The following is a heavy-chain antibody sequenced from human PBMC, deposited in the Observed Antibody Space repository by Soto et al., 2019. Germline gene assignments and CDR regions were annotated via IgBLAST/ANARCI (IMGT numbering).Heavy chain of an antibody. CDR2: VSGSGGSP. Sequence: GGSLRLSCAASGFTFSTYTMSWVRQAPGKGLEWVSAVSGSGGSPSYADSVQGRFTISRDNPKNTLYLQMNSLRAEDTAMYYCAKARCSTTNCYVPDYWGQGTLVTVSS. CDR1: GFTFSTYT. CDR3: AKARCSTTNCYVPDY. J-gene: IGHJ4*02. V-gene: IGHV3-23*01. D-gene: IGHD2-2*01.